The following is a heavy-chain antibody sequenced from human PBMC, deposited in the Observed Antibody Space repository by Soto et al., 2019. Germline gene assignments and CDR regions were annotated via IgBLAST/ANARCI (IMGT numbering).Heavy chain of an antibody. CDR3: ARHRRGYGDYELFGY. CDR2: IYNGGDGT. Sequence: EVQLLESGGGLVQPGGSLRLSCTTSGFTFSSHAMSWVRQAPGKGLEWVSVIYNGGDGTYYADSVKGRFTVSRDNSKNILYLQMNTLRAEDTAVYYCARHRRGYGDYELFGYWGRGTLVTVSS. V-gene: IGHV3-23*03. D-gene: IGHD4-17*01. CDR1: GFTFSSHA. J-gene: IGHJ4*02.